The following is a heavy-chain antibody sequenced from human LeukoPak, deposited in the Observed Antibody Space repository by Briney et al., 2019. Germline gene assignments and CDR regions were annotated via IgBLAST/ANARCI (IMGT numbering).Heavy chain of an antibody. D-gene: IGHD2-21*01. V-gene: IGHV4-34*01. CDR2: MNHRGTH. CDR1: GASFSDDY. J-gene: IGHJ4*02. CDR3: ARTIVGPGTSYFDQ. Sequence: SETLSLTCAVYGASFSDDYWNWIRQPPGKGLEWLGEMNHRGTHEYNPSLKSRVTMSVDTSRNEFSLRLTSVTAADTAVYYCARTIVGPGTSYFDQWGQGTLVTVSS.